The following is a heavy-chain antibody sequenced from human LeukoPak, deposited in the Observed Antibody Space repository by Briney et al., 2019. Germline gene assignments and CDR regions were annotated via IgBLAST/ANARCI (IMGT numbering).Heavy chain of an antibody. CDR1: GFTFSNAW. D-gene: IGHD1-26*01. CDR2: IKSKTDGGTT. J-gene: IGHJ4*02. V-gene: IGHV3-15*01. CDR3: TTEDWDPPYFDY. Sequence: PGGSLRLSCAASGFTFSNAWMSSVRQASGKGLEWVGRIKSKTDGGTTDYAASVKGRFTISRDDSKNTLYLQMNSLKTEDTAVYYCTTEDWDPPYFDYWGQGTLVTVSS.